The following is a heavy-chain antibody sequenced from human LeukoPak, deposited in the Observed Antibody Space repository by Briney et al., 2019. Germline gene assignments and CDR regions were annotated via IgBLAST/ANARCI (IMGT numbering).Heavy chain of an antibody. CDR3: AKDSSGGYSSSPGVFYYFDY. J-gene: IGHJ4*02. Sequence: GGSLRLSCAASGFPLDDYPMHWFRQAPGKGLGWVSGIGWNSGSIGYADSVKGRFTISRDNAKNSLYLQMNSLRAEDTALYYCAKDSSGGYSSSPGVFYYFDYWGQGTLVTVSS. CDR2: IGWNSGSI. CDR1: GFPLDDYP. D-gene: IGHD6-6*01. V-gene: IGHV3-9*01.